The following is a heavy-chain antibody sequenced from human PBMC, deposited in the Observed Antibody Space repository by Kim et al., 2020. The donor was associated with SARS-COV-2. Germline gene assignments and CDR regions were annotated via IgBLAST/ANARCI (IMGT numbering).Heavy chain of an antibody. Sequence: SVKVSCKASGGTFSSYAISWVRQAPGQGLEWMGRIIPILGIANYAQKFQGRVTITADKFTSTAYMELSSLRSEDTAVYYCALQPGDILTGYYISGLVYWGQEPLVTVSS. D-gene: IGHD3-9*01. CDR2: IIPILGIA. CDR3: ALQPGDILTGYYISGLVY. CDR1: GGTFSSYA. J-gene: IGHJ4*02. V-gene: IGHV1-69*04.